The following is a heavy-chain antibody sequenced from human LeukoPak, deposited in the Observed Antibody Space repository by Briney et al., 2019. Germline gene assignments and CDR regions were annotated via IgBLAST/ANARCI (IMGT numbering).Heavy chain of an antibody. CDR1: GYTFTSYA. D-gene: IGHD3-22*01. Sequence: ASVKVSCKASGYTFTSYAITWVRQAPGQGLEWMGWISSYNGNTNYAQKIQDRVTLTTDTSTSTAYMEVRSLRSDDTALYYCVRGPRYYDPVLDLWGQGTLVTVSS. J-gene: IGHJ5*02. CDR3: VRGPRYYDPVLDL. CDR2: ISSYNGNT. V-gene: IGHV1-18*01.